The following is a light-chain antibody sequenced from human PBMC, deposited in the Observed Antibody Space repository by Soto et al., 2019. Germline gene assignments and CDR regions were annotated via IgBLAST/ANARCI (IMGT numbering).Light chain of an antibody. CDR3: QQYDTYSWA. Sequence: DIQMNQSPSTLSASVVDRVTITCRASQSISDWLAWYQQKPGKAPKLLIYQASTLQSGVPSRFSGSGSGTAFTLTISSLQPDDFATYYCQQYDTYSWAFGQGTKVEIK. V-gene: IGKV1-5*03. J-gene: IGKJ1*01. CDR1: QSISDW. CDR2: QAS.